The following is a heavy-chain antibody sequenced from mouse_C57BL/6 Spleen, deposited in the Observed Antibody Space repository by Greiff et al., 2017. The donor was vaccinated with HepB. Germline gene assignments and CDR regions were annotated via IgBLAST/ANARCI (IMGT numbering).Heavy chain of an antibody. D-gene: IGHD1-1*01. Sequence: VQRVESGPGLVQPSQSLSITCTVSGFSLTSYGVHWVRQSPGKGLEWLGVIWSGGSTDYNAAFISRLSISKDNSKSQVFFKMNSLQADDTAIYYCARNGDYYGSSHYFDYWGQGTTLTVSS. CDR3: ARNGDYYGSSHYFDY. V-gene: IGHV2-2*01. J-gene: IGHJ2*01. CDR1: GFSLTSYG. CDR2: IWSGGST.